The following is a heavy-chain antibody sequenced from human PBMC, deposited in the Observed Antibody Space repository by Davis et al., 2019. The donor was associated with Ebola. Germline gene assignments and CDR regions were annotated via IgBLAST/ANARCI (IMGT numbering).Heavy chain of an antibody. V-gene: IGHV5-10-1*01. Sequence: GESLKISCKGSGYIFTSYWIIWARQMPGKGLEWMGRIDPRESSTNYSPSLQGHVTISADKSISTAYLQWSSLKASDTAMYYCARGKDYYYGMDVWGQGTTVTVSS. CDR1: GYIFTSYW. CDR2: IDPRESST. J-gene: IGHJ6*02. CDR3: ARGKDYYYGMDV.